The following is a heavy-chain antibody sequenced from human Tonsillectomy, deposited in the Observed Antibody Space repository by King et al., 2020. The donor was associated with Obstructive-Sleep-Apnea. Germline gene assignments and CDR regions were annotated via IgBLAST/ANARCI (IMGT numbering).Heavy chain of an antibody. D-gene: IGHD3-10*01. J-gene: IGHJ4*02. CDR3: ARHLEGSGTFDY. CDR2: IYYSGST. V-gene: IGHV4-59*08. Sequence: VQLQESGPGLVKPSETLSLTCTVSGGSISSYYWSWIRQPPGKGLEWIGYIYYSGSTNYNPSLKSRVTISVDTSKNQFSLKLSSVTAADTAVYYCARHLEGSGTFDYWGQGTLVTVSS. CDR1: GGSISSYY.